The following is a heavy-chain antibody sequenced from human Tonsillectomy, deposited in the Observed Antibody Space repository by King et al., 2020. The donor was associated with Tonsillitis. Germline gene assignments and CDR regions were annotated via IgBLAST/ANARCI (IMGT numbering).Heavy chain of an antibody. Sequence: VQLVQSGAEVKKPGASVKVSCKASGYTFTSYYIHWVRQSPGQRREWMGIINPSDGSTIYAQKFQGRVTMTRDTSTSTAYMELSSLRSEETAVYFCARDTTGDYYYMDVWGRGTTVTVSS. CDR2: INPSDGST. D-gene: IGHD7-27*01. CDR1: GYTFTSYY. CDR3: ARDTTGDYYYMDV. V-gene: IGHV1-46*01. J-gene: IGHJ6*03.